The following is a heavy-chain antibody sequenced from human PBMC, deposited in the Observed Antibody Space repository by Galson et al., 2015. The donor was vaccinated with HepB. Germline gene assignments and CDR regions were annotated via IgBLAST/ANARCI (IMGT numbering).Heavy chain of an antibody. V-gene: IGHV3-23*01. J-gene: IGHJ3*02. D-gene: IGHD3-10*01. CDR1: GFTFSSYA. Sequence: SLRLSCAASGFTFSSYAMSWVRQAPGKGLEWVSAISGSGGSTYYADSVKGRFTISRDNSKNTLYLQMNSLRAEDTAVYYCAKDQVVLWFGELLRLGAFDIWGQGTMVTVSS. CDR3: AKDQVVLWFGELLRLGAFDI. CDR2: ISGSGGST.